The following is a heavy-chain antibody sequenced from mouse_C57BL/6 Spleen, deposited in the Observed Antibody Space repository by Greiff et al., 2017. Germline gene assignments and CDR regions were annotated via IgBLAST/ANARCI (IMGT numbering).Heavy chain of an antibody. CDR2: IDPSDSYT. J-gene: IGHJ2*01. CDR3: ARLSPYFDY. V-gene: IGHV1-69*01. Sequence: QVQLQQPGAELVMPGASVKLSCKASGYTFTSYWMHWVKQRPGQGLEWIGEIDPSDSYTNYNQKFKGKSTLTVDKSSSTAYMQLSSLTSADSAVYYCARLSPYFDYWGQGTTLTVSS. CDR1: GYTFTSYW. D-gene: IGHD6-2*01.